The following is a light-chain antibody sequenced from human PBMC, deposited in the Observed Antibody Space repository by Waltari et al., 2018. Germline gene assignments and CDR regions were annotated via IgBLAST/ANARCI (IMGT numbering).Light chain of an antibody. CDR2: SNN. CDR1: SSNLGTNT. V-gene: IGLV1-44*01. CDR3: AAWDDSLNGYV. J-gene: IGLJ1*01. Sequence: QSVLTQPPSASGTPGQRATISCSGSSSNLGTNTVTWYQPLPGTAPNLLIYSNNQRPSGVPDRFSGSKSGTSASLAISGLQSEDEADYYCAAWDDSLNGYVFGTGTKVTVL.